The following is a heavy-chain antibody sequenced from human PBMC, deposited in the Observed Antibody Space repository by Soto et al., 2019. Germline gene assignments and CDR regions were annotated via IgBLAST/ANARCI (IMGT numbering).Heavy chain of an antibody. CDR1: ADTFTSYY. CDR3: ARCYYDFWSGYSLDV. J-gene: IGHJ6*02. Sequence: GASVKVSCKAPADTFTSYYIHWVRQAPGQGLEWMGIINPSGGSTSYAQKFQGRVTMTRDTSTSTVYMELSSLRSEDTAVYYCARCYYDFWSGYSLDVWGQGTTVTVSS. D-gene: IGHD3-3*01. CDR2: INPSGGST. V-gene: IGHV1-46*01.